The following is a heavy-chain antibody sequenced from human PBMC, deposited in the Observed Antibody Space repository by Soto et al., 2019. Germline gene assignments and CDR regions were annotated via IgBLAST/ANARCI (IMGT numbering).Heavy chain of an antibody. D-gene: IGHD4-17*01. V-gene: IGHV3-9*01. CDR1: GFTFDDYA. CDR3: AKDKMMETTLFDY. Sequence: EVQLVESGGGLVQPGRSLRLSCAASGFTFDDYAMHWVRQAPGKGLEWVSGISWNSGSIGYADSVKGRFTISRDNAKNSLYLQMNSLRAEDTALYYCAKDKMMETTLFDYWGQGTLVTVSS. J-gene: IGHJ4*02. CDR2: ISWNSGSI.